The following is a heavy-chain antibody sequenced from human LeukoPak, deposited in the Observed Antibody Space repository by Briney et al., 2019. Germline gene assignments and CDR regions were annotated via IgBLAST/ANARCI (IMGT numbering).Heavy chain of an antibody. CDR3: ARDDGTAIDY. J-gene: IGHJ4*02. Sequence: SETLSLTCTVSGGSISSYYWSWIRQPPGKGLEWIGHIYYSGSTNYNPSLKSRVTISVDTSKNQFSLKLSSVTAAGTAVYYFARDDGTAIDYWGQGTLVTVPS. V-gene: IGHV4-59*01. CDR1: GGSISSYY. CDR2: IYYSGST. D-gene: IGHD5-18*01.